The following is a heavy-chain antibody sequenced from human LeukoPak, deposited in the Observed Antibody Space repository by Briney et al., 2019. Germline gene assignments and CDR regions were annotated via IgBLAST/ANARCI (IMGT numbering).Heavy chain of an antibody. Sequence: GGSLRLSCAASGFTFSSHAMSWVRQAPGKGLEWVSAISGSGGSTYYADSVKGRFTISRDNSKNTLYLQMNSLRAEDTAVYYCAKAGSSGYLSYFDYWGQGTLVTVSS. CDR2: ISGSGGST. V-gene: IGHV3-23*01. J-gene: IGHJ4*02. D-gene: IGHD3-22*01. CDR1: GFTFSSHA. CDR3: AKAGSSGYLSYFDY.